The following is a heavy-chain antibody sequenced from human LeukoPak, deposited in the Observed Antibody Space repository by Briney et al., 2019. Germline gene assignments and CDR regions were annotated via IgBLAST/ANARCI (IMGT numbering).Heavy chain of an antibody. CDR3: AREPPIMTQAFPEYYYYYMDV. D-gene: IGHD3-16*01. CDR1: GYTFTSYG. J-gene: IGHJ6*03. CDR2: ISAYNGNT. Sequence: ASVKVSCKASGYTFTSYGISWVRQAPGQGLEWMGWISAYNGNTNYAQKFQGRVTITADESTSTAYMELSSLRSEDTAVYYCAREPPIMTQAFPEYYYYYMDVWGKGTTVTVSS. V-gene: IGHV1-18*01.